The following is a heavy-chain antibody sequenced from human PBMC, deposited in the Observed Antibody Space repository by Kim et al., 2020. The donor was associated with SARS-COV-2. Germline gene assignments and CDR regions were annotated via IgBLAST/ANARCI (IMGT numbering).Heavy chain of an antibody. V-gene: IGHV4-59*08. CDR1: GGSISSYY. D-gene: IGHD3-9*01. CDR2: IYYSGST. CDR3: ARLAQLRYFDWLPYGMDV. Sequence: SETLSLTCTVSGGSISSYYWSWIRQPPGKGLEWIGYIYYSGSTNYNPSLKSRVTISVDTSKNQFSLKLSSVTAADTAVYYCARLAQLRYFDWLPYGMDVWGQGTTVTVSS. J-gene: IGHJ6*02.